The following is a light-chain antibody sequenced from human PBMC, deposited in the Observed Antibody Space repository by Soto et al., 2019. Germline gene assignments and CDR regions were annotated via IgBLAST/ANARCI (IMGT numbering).Light chain of an antibody. CDR1: QSVSSY. Sequence: EIALTQSPATLTLSPGERATLTCRASQSVSSYLAWSQQKPGQAPRLLIYDASNRATGVPARFSGSGSGTDFTLTISSLEPEDFAVYYCHQRSSWPFTFGPGTKVDVK. CDR2: DAS. CDR3: HQRSSWPFT. V-gene: IGKV3-11*01. J-gene: IGKJ3*01.